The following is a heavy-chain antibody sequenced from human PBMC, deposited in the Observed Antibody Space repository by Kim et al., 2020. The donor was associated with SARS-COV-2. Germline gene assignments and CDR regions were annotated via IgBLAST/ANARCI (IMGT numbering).Heavy chain of an antibody. CDR2: INHSGST. CDR3: ARGLLGLL. D-gene: IGHD2-15*01. Sequence: SETLSLTCAVYGGSFSGYYWSWIRQPPGKGLEWIGEINHSGSTNYNPSLKSRVTISVDTSKNQFSLKLSSVTAADTAVYYCARGLLGLLWGQGTLVTVSS. V-gene: IGHV4-34*01. J-gene: IGHJ4*02. CDR1: GGSFSGYY.